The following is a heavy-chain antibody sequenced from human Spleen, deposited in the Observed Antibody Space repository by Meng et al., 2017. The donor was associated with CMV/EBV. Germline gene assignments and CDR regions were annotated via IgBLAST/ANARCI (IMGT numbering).Heavy chain of an antibody. CDR3: ARGRIAAAGFFDY. CDR2: INHSGST. J-gene: IGHJ4*02. Sequence: VQLQKWGAGLLKPPEHLSPPWAVNGGSFSGYYWSWIRQPPGKGLEWIREINHSGSTNYNPSLKSRVTISVDTSKNQFSLKLSSVTAADTAVYYCARGRIAAAGFFDYWGQGTLVTVSS. D-gene: IGHD6-13*01. V-gene: IGHV4-34*01. CDR1: GGSFSGYY.